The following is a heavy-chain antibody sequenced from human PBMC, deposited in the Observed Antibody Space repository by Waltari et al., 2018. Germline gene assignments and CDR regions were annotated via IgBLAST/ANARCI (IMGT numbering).Heavy chain of an antibody. V-gene: IGHV3-30*02. J-gene: IGHJ4*02. Sequence: QVQLVESGGGVVQPGGSLRLSCAASGFTFSSYGMHWVRQAPGKGLEWVAFIRYDGSNKYYADSVKGRFTISRDNSKNTLYLQMNSLRAEDTAVYYCAKARDYYGSGSYYTKDYWGQGTLVTVSS. D-gene: IGHD3-10*01. CDR2: IRYDGSNK. CDR3: AKARDYYGSGSYYTKDY. CDR1: GFTFSSYG.